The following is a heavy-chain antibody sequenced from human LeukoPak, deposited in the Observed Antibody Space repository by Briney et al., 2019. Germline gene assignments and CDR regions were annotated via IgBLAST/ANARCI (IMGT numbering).Heavy chain of an antibody. Sequence: GSLRLPCAASGFTFSTHNMHWVRQAPGKGLEWVLYINSGSSPIYYADSVKGRFTISRDDAKNSLYLQMNSLRDVDTAVYYCARDFGVVTPNWYFDLWGRGTLVIVSS. CDR1: GFTFSTHN. D-gene: IGHD3-3*01. J-gene: IGHJ2*01. V-gene: IGHV3-48*02. CDR3: ARDFGVVTPNWYFDL. CDR2: INSGSSPI.